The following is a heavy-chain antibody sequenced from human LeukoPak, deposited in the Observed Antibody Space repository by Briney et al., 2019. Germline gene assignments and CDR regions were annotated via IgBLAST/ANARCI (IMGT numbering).Heavy chain of an antibody. V-gene: IGHV1-69*04. D-gene: IGHD3-10*01. Sequence: ASVNVSCKASGGTFSSYAISWVRQAPGQGLEWMGRIIPILGIANYAQKFQGRVTITADKSTSTAYMELSSLRSEDTAVYYCARVITMVRGVISWFDPWGQGTLVTVSS. CDR2: IIPILGIA. J-gene: IGHJ5*02. CDR3: ARVITMVRGVISWFDP. CDR1: GGTFSSYA.